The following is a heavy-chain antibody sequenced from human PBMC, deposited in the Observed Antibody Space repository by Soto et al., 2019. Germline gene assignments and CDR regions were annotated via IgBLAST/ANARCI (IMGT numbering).Heavy chain of an antibody. J-gene: IGHJ4*02. CDR1: GFTFINYA. D-gene: IGHD3-22*01. CDR3: AKDGRLDTIVGGTADF. CDR2: INPGGGII. V-gene: IGHV3-23*01. Sequence: PGGFLRLSCAASGFTFINYALSWIRQVTGKGLEWVSAINPGGGIIHYADSVKGRFTIFRDDSKNTLFLQMNSLRAEDTAIYYCAKDGRLDTIVGGTADFWGQGTLVTVSS.